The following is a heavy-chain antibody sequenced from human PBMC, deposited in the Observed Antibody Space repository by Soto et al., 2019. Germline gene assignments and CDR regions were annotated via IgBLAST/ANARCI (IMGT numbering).Heavy chain of an antibody. Sequence: QITLKESGPTLVKPTQTLTLTCTISGFSLSTSGVGVGWIRQPPGKALEWLALIYWDDVQRYSPSLKTRLTITKDTSRNQVVLTMTNMDPVDTATYYCAHSPCSGGTCYLSDYWGQGMLVTVSS. D-gene: IGHD2-15*01. CDR2: IYWDDVQ. CDR1: GFSLSTSGVG. V-gene: IGHV2-5*02. CDR3: AHSPCSGGTCYLSDY. J-gene: IGHJ4*02.